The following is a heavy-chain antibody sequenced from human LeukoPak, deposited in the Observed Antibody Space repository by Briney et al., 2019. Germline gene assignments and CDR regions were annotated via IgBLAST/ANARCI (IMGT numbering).Heavy chain of an antibody. CDR1: GFTFSSYW. CDR3: ARDRSLGCDH. V-gene: IGHV3-7*03. J-gene: IGHJ4*02. Sequence: PGGSLRLSCAASGFTFSSYWMTWVRQAPGKGLEWVASINQDGSDKYYVDSVKGRFTISRDNAKNSLYLQMNSLRVEDTAVYYCARDRSLGCDHWGQGTLVIVSS. D-gene: IGHD1-26*01. CDR2: INQDGSDK.